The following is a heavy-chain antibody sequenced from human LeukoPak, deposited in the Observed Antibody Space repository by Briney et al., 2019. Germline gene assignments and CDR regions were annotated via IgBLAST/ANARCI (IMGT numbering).Heavy chain of an antibody. D-gene: IGHD5-12*01. J-gene: IGHJ3*02. CDR2: IYYSGST. CDR1: GGSISSSSYY. V-gene: IGHV4-39*07. CDR3: ARSCRILDIVATIRARLGGNGFDI. Sequence: SETLSLTCTVSGGSISSSSYYWGWIRQPPGKGLEWIGSIYYSGSTYYNPSLKSRVTISVDTSKNQFSLKLSSVTAADTAVYYCARSCRILDIVATIRARLGGNGFDIWGQGTMVTVSS.